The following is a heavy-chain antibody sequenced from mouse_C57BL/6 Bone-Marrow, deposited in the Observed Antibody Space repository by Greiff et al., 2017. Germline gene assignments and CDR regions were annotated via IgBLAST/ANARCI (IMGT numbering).Heavy chain of an antibody. J-gene: IGHJ3*01. CDR2: SRNKANDYTT. D-gene: IGHD4-1*01. CDR1: GFTFSDFY. CDR3: ARDELTGTRGFAY. Sequence: EVKVVESGGGLVQSGRSLRLSCATSGFTFSDFYMEWVRQAPGKGLEWIAASRNKANDYTTEYSASVKGRFIVSRDTSQSILYLQMNALRAEDTAIYYCARDELTGTRGFAYWGQGTLVTVSA. V-gene: IGHV7-1*01.